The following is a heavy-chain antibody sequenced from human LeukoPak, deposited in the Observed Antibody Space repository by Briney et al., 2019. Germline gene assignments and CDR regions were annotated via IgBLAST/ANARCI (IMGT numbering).Heavy chain of an antibody. D-gene: IGHD3-9*01. CDR2: TYYSGST. J-gene: IGHJ4*02. CDR1: GGSIISGGYY. CDR3: ARVTRTFYDILTGRSREGRFDY. Sequence: SETLSLTCTVSGGSIISGGYYWSWIRQHPGKGLEWSGYTYYSGSTYYNPSLKSRVTVSADTSKNQFSLKLRSVTAADTAVYYCARVTRTFYDILTGRSREGRFDYWGQGTLVTVSS. V-gene: IGHV4-31*03.